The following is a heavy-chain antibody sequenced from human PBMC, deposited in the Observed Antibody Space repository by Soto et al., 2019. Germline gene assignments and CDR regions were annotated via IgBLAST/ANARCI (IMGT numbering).Heavy chain of an antibody. CDR1: GYTFTNNW. V-gene: IGHV5-51*01. Sequence: EVQLVQSGAEVKKPGESLKISCKGSGYTFTNNWVGWVRQMPGKGLEWVGILYPGDSDTRYSPSFQGQVTISVDKSIAPAYPRWSSLRASDTAMYYCARRSEYHYVSGKYYGLDVWGQGTTVTVSS. CDR2: LYPGDSDT. D-gene: IGHD3-10*01. CDR3: ARRSEYHYVSGKYYGLDV. J-gene: IGHJ6*02.